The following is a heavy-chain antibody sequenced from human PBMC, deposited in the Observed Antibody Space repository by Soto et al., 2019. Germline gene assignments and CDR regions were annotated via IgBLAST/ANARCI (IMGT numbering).Heavy chain of an antibody. CDR2: MNPNSGNT. D-gene: IGHD3-10*01. J-gene: IGHJ4*02. CDR1: GYTFTSYD. V-gene: IGHV1-8*01. Sequence: ASVKVSCKASGYTFTSYDINWVRQATGQGLEWMGWMNPNSGNTGYAQKFQGRVTMTRNTSTSTVYMEMSSLGSEDTAVYYCARDLIGYGSGSSYYFDYWGQGTLVTVSS. CDR3: ARDLIGYGSGSSYYFDY.